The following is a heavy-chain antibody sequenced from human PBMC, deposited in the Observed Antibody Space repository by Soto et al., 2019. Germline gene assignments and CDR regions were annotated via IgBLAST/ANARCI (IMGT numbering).Heavy chain of an antibody. Sequence: ASVKVSCKASGYTFTSYDINWVRQATGQGLEWMGWMNPNSGNTGYAQKFQGRITMTRNTSISTAYMELSSLRSEDTAVYYCARGGIALEDYYYYGMDVWGQGTTVTVS. V-gene: IGHV1-8*01. CDR2: MNPNSGNT. CDR3: ARGGIALEDYYYYGMDV. CDR1: GYTFTSYD. D-gene: IGHD6-13*01. J-gene: IGHJ6*02.